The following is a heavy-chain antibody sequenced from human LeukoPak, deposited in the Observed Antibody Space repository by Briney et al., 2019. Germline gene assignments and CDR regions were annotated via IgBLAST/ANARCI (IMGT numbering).Heavy chain of an antibody. J-gene: IGHJ4*02. CDR1: GFTFSIYS. V-gene: IGHV3-48*01. D-gene: IGHD2-2*01. Sequence: GGSLRLSCAASGFTFSIYSLNWVRQAPGKGLEWVSYISSSSSTIYYADSVKGRFTISRDNAKNSLYLQMHGLRAEDTAVYYCARDCSSATCYAAFDYWGQGVLVTVSS. CDR2: ISSSSSTI. CDR3: ARDCSSATCYAAFDY.